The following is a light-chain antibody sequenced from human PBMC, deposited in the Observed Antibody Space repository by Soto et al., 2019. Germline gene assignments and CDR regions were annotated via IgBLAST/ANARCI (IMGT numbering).Light chain of an antibody. Sequence: EVVMTQSPGMLSVSPGERATLSCRASQSVSSNLAWYQQRPGQAPRLLIHGASTRATGVPARFSGSGSGTDFTLTISSLEPEDFAVYYCQQRANWRITFGQGTRLEIK. J-gene: IGKJ5*01. CDR3: QQRANWRIT. CDR2: GAS. CDR1: QSVSSN. V-gene: IGKV3-15*01.